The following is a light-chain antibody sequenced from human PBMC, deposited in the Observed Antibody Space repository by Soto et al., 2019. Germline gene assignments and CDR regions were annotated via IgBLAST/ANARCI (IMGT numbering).Light chain of an antibody. CDR1: QSVQSY. J-gene: IGKJ5*01. Sequence: PGERATLSCRASQSVQSYLAWYQQKPGQAPRLLIYESSNRATGVPARFSGSGSGTDFTLTISTLEPEDFAVYYCQHRSSWPVTFGQGTRLEIK. CDR2: ESS. CDR3: QHRSSWPVT. V-gene: IGKV3-11*01.